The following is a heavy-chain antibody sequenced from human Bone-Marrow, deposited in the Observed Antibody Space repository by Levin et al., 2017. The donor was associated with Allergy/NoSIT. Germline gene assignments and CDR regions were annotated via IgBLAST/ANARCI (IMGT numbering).Heavy chain of an antibody. CDR3: TNGHTGEAS. CDR1: GFSFSNYW. CDR2: IKPDGTGA. J-gene: IGHJ5*02. V-gene: IGHV3-74*01. D-gene: IGHD7-27*01. Sequence: GGSLRLSCAASGFSFSNYWMHWVRQVPGKGLMFVSIIKPDGTGANYADSVKGRFTISRDNNKNTLFLQMNNLRAEDTAVYYCTNGHTGEASWGRGTLVTVSS.